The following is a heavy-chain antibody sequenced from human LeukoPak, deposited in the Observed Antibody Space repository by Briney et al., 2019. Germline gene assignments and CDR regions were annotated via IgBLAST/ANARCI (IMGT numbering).Heavy chain of an antibody. D-gene: IGHD2-15*01. J-gene: IGHJ4*02. V-gene: IGHV1-18*01. CDR1: GYTFTSYG. CDR3: ARAFVVVVAATGGPLDY. Sequence: ASVKVSCMASGYTFTSYGISWVRQAPGQGLEWMGWISAYNGNTNYAQKLQGRVTMTTDTSTSTAYMELRSLRSDDTAVYYCARAFVVVVAATGGPLDYWGQGTLVTVSS. CDR2: ISAYNGNT.